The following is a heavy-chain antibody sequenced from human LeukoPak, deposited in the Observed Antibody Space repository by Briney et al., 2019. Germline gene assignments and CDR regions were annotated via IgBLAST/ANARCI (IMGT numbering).Heavy chain of an antibody. Sequence: ASVKLSCKASGYIFSRYYMHWVRQAPGQGLEWMGILNPDGGSTGYSQRFQHRITMTMDTSTNSFYMELRSLTSDDTAVYYCARDVAAAVTFGDYWGQGTLVTVSS. CDR2: LNPDGGST. D-gene: IGHD6-13*01. CDR3: ARDVAAAVTFGDY. V-gene: IGHV1-46*01. CDR1: GYIFSRYY. J-gene: IGHJ4*02.